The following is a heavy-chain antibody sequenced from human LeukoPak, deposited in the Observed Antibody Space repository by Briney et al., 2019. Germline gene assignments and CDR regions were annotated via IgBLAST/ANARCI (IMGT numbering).Heavy chain of an antibody. Sequence: PGGSLRLSCAASGFTFSSYSMHWVRQAPGKGLEWVSSISSSSSYIYYADSVKGRFTISRDNAKNSLYLQMNSLRAEDTAVYYCARESFIVAKVYDYWGQGTLVTVSS. V-gene: IGHV3-21*01. D-gene: IGHD5-12*01. CDR3: ARESFIVAKVYDY. J-gene: IGHJ4*02. CDR1: GFTFSSYS. CDR2: ISSSSSYI.